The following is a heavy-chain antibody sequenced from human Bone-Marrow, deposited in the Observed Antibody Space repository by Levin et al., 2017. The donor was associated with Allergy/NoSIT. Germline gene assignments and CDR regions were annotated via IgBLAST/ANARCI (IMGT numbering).Heavy chain of an antibody. V-gene: IGHV1-18*01. CDR2: ISASNGDT. CDR1: NYASSDYG. J-gene: IGHJ4*02. Sequence: GESLKISCKASNYASSDYGFVWLRQAPGQGLEWVGWISASNGDTSYAQNVQARVTLTTETSTTTAYMELRSLKSDDSAVYYCARGLWRSYTYYFDSWGQGTLVTVSS. D-gene: IGHD3-16*01. CDR3: ARGLWRSYTYYFDS.